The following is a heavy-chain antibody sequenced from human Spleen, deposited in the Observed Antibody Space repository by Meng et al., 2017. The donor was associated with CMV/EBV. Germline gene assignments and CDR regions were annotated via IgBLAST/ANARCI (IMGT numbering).Heavy chain of an antibody. J-gene: IGHJ4*02. CDR1: GFPFRSYA. V-gene: IGHV3-23*01. CDR2: ISGSVGNT. Sequence: SGFPFRSYAMSWVRQAPGKGLEWVSSISGSVGNTYYADSVKGRFTISRDNSGDTLYMQMSSLRAEDTAVYYCAKALKVGGATPRFDYWGRGTLVTVSS. CDR3: AKALKVGGATPRFDY. D-gene: IGHD1-26*01.